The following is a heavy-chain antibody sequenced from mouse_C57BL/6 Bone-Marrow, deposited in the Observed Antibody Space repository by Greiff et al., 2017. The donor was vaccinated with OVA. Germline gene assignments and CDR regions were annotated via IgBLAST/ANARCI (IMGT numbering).Heavy chain of an antibody. CDR1: GYTFTSYW. CDR2: IDPSDSET. J-gene: IGHJ1*03. CDR3: AREYYGSRNWYSDV. D-gene: IGHD1-1*01. V-gene: IGHV1-52*01. Sequence: QVQLQQPGAELVRPGSSVKLSCKASGYTFTSYWMHWVKQRPIQGLEWIGNIDPSDSETHYNQKFKDKATLTVDKSSSTAYMQLSSLTSEDSAVYYCAREYYGSRNWYSDVWGTGTTVTVSS.